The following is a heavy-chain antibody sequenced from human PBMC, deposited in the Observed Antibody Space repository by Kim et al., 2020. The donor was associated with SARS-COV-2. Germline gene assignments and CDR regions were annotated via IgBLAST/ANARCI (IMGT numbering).Heavy chain of an antibody. V-gene: IGHV4-39*01. CDR1: GGSISSSSYY. CDR2: IYYSGST. Sequence: SETLSLTCTVSGGSISSSSYYWGWIRQPPGKGLEWIGSIYYSGSTYYNPSLKSRVTISVDTSKNQFSLKLSSVTAADTAVYYCARSHPMSLGELVYWFDP. D-gene: IGHD3-16*01. J-gene: IGHJ5*02. CDR3: ARSHPMSLGELVYWFDP.